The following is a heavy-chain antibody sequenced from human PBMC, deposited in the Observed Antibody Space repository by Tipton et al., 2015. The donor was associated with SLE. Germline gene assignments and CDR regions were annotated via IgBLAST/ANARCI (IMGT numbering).Heavy chain of an antibody. V-gene: IGHV4-39*02. Sequence: TLSLTCTVSGGSFSSSSYYWGWIRQPPGKGREWIGSIYYSGSTYSNPSLKSRVTISVATSKNQFSLMLSSVTAADTAVYSCARDGRVSGAGPYCFDYWGQGTLVTVSS. CDR3: ARDGRVSGAGPYCFDY. CDR2: IYYSGST. D-gene: IGHD6-13*01. CDR1: GGSFSSSSYY. J-gene: IGHJ4*02.